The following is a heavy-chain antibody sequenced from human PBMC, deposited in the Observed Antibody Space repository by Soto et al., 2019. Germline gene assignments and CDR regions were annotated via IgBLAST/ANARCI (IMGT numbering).Heavy chain of an antibody. D-gene: IGHD6-13*01. CDR3: ARDMWGQQLASYYFDY. Sequence: PGGSLSLSYTASGFTFSSYAMHWVRPAPGKGLEWVAVISYDGSNKYYADSVKGRFTISRDNSKNALYLQMNSLRAEDTAVYYCARDMWGQQLASYYFDYWGQGTLVTVSS. CDR2: ISYDGSNK. J-gene: IGHJ4*02. V-gene: IGHV3-30-3*01. CDR1: GFTFSSYA.